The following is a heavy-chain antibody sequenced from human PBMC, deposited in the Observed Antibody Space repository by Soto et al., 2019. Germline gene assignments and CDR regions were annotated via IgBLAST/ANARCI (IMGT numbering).Heavy chain of an antibody. CDR3: ARCRYCSGGSCSPQGFDP. V-gene: IGHV1-8*01. CDR1: GYTFTSYD. Sequence: GASVKVSCKASGYTFTSYDINWVRQATGQGLEWMGWMNSNSGNTGYAQKFQGGVTMTRNTSISTAYMELSSLRSGDTAVYYCARCRYCSGGSCSPQGFDPWGQGTLVTVSS. J-gene: IGHJ5*02. CDR2: MNSNSGNT. D-gene: IGHD2-15*01.